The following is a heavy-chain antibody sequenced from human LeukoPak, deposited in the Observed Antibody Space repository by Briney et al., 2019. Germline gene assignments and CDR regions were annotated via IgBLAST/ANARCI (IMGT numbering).Heavy chain of an antibody. CDR2: ISSSSSYI. D-gene: IGHD6-19*01. Sequence: NTGGSLRLSCAASGFTFSDYYMSWIRQAPGKGLEWVSSISSSSSYIYYADSVKGRFTISRDNAKNTLYLQMNSLRAEDTAVYYCAIIAVPGDWGQGTLVTVSS. CDR1: GFTFSDYY. CDR3: AIIAVPGD. J-gene: IGHJ4*02. V-gene: IGHV3-11*06.